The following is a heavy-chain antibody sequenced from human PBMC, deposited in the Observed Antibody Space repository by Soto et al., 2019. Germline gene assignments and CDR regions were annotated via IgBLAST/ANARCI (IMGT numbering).Heavy chain of an antibody. CDR1: VYTFTSYG. Sequence: XSVNVSCKASVYTFTSYGISWVRQAPGQGLEWMGWISAYNGNTNYAQKLQGRVTMTTDTSTSTAYMELRSLRSDDTAVYYCARDSSGWYHTGFDTWGQGTLVTVSS. J-gene: IGHJ5*02. D-gene: IGHD6-19*01. CDR2: ISAYNGNT. V-gene: IGHV1-18*01. CDR3: ARDSSGWYHTGFDT.